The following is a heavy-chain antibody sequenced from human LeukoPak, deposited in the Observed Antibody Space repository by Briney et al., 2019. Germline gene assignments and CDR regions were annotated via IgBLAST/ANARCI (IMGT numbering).Heavy chain of an antibody. V-gene: IGHV4-39*07. CDR2: IYYAGSI. CDR1: GGSISSSGYY. CDR3: ARNVKYFDWSYWYFDL. J-gene: IGHJ2*01. Sequence: SETLSLTCTVSGGSISSSGYYWGWIRQPPGKGLEWIGSIYYAGSIFYNPSLKSRVTISVDTSKNQFSLKLSSVTAADTAVYYCARNVKYFDWSYWYFDLWGRGTLVTVSS. D-gene: IGHD3-9*01.